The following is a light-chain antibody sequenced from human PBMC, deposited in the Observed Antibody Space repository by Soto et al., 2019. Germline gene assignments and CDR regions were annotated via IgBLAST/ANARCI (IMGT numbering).Light chain of an antibody. CDR2: GAS. CDR1: QSVSSN. Sequence: EIVMTQSPATLSVSPGERATLSCRASQSVSSNLAWYQQKPGQAPRLLIYGASTRATGRPARFSGSGCGTEFTLTIGSLQSEDFAVYYCQQYNNWPPYTFGQGTKLEIK. V-gene: IGKV3-15*01. CDR3: QQYNNWPPYT. J-gene: IGKJ2*01.